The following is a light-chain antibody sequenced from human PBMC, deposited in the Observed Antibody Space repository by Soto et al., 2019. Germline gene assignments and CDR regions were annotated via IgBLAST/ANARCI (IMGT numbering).Light chain of an antibody. Sequence: QSVLTQPASVSGSPGQSITISCTGTSSDVGNYNLVSWYQQHPGKAPKLIIYEDTKRPSGVSNRFSGSKSGNTASLTISGLQAEDEAEYYCCSYADSSTYVFGTGTKVTVL. CDR3: CSYADSSTYV. J-gene: IGLJ1*01. CDR1: SSDVGNYNL. CDR2: EDT. V-gene: IGLV2-23*01.